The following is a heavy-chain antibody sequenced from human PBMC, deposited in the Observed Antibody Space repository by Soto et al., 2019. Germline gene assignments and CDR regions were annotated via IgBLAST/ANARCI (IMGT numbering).Heavy chain of an antibody. Sequence: GGSLRLSCAASGFSFNTYAMTWVRQAPGKGLEWVANIKQDGSEKYYVDSVKGRFTISRDNAKNSLYLQMNNLRVEDTAVYYCARGEAIGDDPWGHGTLVTVSS. CDR1: GFSFNTYA. D-gene: IGHD3-10*01. V-gene: IGHV3-7*01. CDR2: IKQDGSEK. J-gene: IGHJ5*02. CDR3: ARGEAIGDDP.